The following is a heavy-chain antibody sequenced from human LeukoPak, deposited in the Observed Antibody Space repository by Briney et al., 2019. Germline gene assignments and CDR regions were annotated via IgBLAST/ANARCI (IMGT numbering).Heavy chain of an antibody. CDR3: AREYGDPDY. CDR1: GYTFTSYW. J-gene: IGHJ4*02. Sequence: GEPLKISCKRPGYTFTSYWIGWVRQIPGKGLEWMGIIYPGDSDTRNSPSSQGQVIISADKSISTAYMEWSSLKASDAAIYYCAREYGDPDYWGQGTLVTVSS. V-gene: IGHV5-51*01. CDR2: IYPGDSDT. D-gene: IGHD4-17*01.